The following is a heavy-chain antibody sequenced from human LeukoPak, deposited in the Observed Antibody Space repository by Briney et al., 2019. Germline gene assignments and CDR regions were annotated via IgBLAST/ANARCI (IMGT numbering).Heavy chain of an antibody. J-gene: IGHJ4*02. CDR1: GFTFSSYG. CDR2: IWYGGSNK. V-gene: IGHV3-33*06. Sequence: GRSLRLSCAASGFTFSSYGMHWVRQAPGKWLEWVALIWYGGSNKYYADSVKGRFTISRDNSKNTLYLQMNSLRAEDTAVYYCAKGSPSGWALHYFDYWGQGALVTVSS. D-gene: IGHD6-19*01. CDR3: AKGSPSGWALHYFDY.